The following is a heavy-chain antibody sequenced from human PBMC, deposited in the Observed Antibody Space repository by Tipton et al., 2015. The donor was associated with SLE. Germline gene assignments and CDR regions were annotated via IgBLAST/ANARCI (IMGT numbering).Heavy chain of an antibody. Sequence: TLSLTCAVSGGSISSSNWWSWVRLPPGKGLEWIGEIYHSGSTNYNPSLKSRVTISVDKSKNQFSLKLNSVTAADTAVYYCARGGVGGYDYFDFWGQGTLVTVSS. D-gene: IGHD5-12*01. CDR2: IYHSGST. J-gene: IGHJ4*02. V-gene: IGHV4-4*02. CDR3: ARGGVGGYDYFDF. CDR1: GGSISSSNW.